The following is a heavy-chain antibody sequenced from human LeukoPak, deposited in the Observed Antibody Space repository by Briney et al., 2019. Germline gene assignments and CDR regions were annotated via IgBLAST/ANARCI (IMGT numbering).Heavy chain of an antibody. V-gene: IGHV3-23*01. Sequence: GGSQRLSCAVSGFTYRSHAMSWVRQAPGKGLEWVSVISGSSDNTYYADSVKGRFTISRDNSKNTLYLQMNSLRAGDTAVYYCARDPTGGGIPDWYFDLWGRGTLVTVSS. CDR2: ISGSSDNT. J-gene: IGHJ2*01. CDR3: ARDPTGGGIPDWYFDL. D-gene: IGHD4-23*01. CDR1: GFTYRSHA.